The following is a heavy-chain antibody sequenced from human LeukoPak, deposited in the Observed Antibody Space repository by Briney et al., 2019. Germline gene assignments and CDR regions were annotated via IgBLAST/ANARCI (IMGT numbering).Heavy chain of an antibody. Sequence: NASETLSLTCTVSGGSIRNYYWSWIRQPPGKGLEWIGYIYYSGSTNYNPSLKSRVTISVDTSKNQFSLKLTSVTAADTAVYYCARDKGDEVDYWGQGTLVTVSS. CDR3: ARDKGDEVDY. CDR2: IYYSGST. J-gene: IGHJ4*02. V-gene: IGHV4-59*01. D-gene: IGHD3-16*01. CDR1: GGSIRNYY.